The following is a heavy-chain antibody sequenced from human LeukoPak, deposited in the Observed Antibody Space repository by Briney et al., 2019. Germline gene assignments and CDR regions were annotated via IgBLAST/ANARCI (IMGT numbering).Heavy chain of an antibody. Sequence: GASVKVSCKASGYTFNSYGVSWVRQAPGQGLEWMGYISAYNGNTNYAQKVQGRVTMTTDTSTGTAYMELRSLRSDDTAVYYCARDSPLLPVHYGSGSLVMVVWGQGTTVIVSS. CDR2: ISAYNGNT. CDR3: ARDSPLLPVHYGSGSLVMVV. D-gene: IGHD3-10*01. CDR1: GYTFNSYG. V-gene: IGHV1-18*01. J-gene: IGHJ6*02.